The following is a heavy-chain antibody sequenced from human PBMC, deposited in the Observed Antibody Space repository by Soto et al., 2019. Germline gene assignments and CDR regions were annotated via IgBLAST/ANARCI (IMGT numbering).Heavy chain of an antibody. CDR3: ARVMGSVDF. CDR2: MNPKSGYT. J-gene: IGHJ4*02. V-gene: IGHV1-8*01. CDR1: GYTFSNYD. Sequence: QVQLVQSGAEVKKPGTSVRISCKTSGYTFSNYDINWVRQAAGQGLEWMGWMNPKSGYTGSARNFQGRVTMTRDTSMTTAYMELSSLRSKDTAMYYCARVMGSVDFWGQGTLVTVSS. D-gene: IGHD1-26*01.